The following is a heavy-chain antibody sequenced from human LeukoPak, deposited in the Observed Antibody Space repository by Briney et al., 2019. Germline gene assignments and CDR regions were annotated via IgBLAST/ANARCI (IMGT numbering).Heavy chain of an antibody. CDR2: VYYSGIT. V-gene: IGHV4-39*07. D-gene: IGHD1-26*01. J-gene: IGHJ5*02. CDR1: GGSISSSSYY. CDR3: ARGPMGATHWFDP. Sequence: PSETLSLTCTVSGGSISSSSYYWGWIRQPPGKGLEWIGTVYYSGITYYNPSLKSRVTMSVDTSKNQFSLKLSSVTAADTAVYYCARGPMGATHWFDPWGQGTLVTVSS.